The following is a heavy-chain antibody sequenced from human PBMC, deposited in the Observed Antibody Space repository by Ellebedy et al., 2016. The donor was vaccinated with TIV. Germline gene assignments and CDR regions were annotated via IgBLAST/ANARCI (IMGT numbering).Heavy chain of an antibody. CDR2: IYYSGST. Sequence: MPSETLSLTCTVSGGSISSYYWSWIRQPPGKGLEWIGYIYYSGSTNYNPSLKSRVTISVDTSKNQFSLKLSSVTAADTAVYYCARDQGYSSGWSDAFDIWGQGTMVTVSS. V-gene: IGHV4-59*12. J-gene: IGHJ3*02. D-gene: IGHD6-19*01. CDR3: ARDQGYSSGWSDAFDI. CDR1: GGSISSYY.